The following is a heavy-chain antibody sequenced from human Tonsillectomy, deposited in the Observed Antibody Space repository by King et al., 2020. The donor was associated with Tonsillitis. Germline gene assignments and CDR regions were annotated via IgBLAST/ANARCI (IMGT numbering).Heavy chain of an antibody. CDR1: GFTFSTYP. CDR3: ATVQSGSIYFMDV. CDR2: ISYDGSNT. V-gene: IGHV3-30*04. J-gene: IGHJ6*01. D-gene: IGHD1-26*01. Sequence: VQLVESGGGVVQPGRSLRLSCAASGFTFSTYPVHWVRQAPGKGLEWVALISYDGSNTYYPDSVKGRFSLSRDNSKNTLYLQMNSLRPEDTAVYYCATVQSGSIYFMDVWGPGTTVTVSS.